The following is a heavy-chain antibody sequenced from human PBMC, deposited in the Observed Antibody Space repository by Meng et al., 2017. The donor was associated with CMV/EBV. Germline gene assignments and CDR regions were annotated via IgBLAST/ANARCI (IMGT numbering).Heavy chain of an antibody. D-gene: IGHD6-6*01. CDR1: GYTFTGYY. CDR3: ATDKVGSIAALHY. CDR2: INPNSGGT. J-gene: IGHJ4*02. V-gene: IGHV1-2*02. Sequence: ASVKVSCKASGYTFTGYYMHWVRQAPGQGLEWMGWINPNSGGTNYAQKFQGRVTMTRDTSISTAYMELSRLRSEDTAVYYCATDKVGSIAALHYWGQGTLVTVSS.